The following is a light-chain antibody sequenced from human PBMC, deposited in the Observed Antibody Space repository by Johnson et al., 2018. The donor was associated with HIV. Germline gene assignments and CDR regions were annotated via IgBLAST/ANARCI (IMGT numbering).Light chain of an antibody. J-gene: IGLJ1*01. V-gene: IGLV1-51*01. CDR3: GTCDSSLIAEV. Sequence: QSVLTQPPSVSAAPGQKVTISCSGSSSNIGNNYVSWYQQLPGTAPKLLIYDNNKRPSGIPDRFSGSKSGTSATLGITGLQTGDEADYYCGTCDSSLIAEVFGTGTKVTVL. CDR1: SSNIGNNY. CDR2: DNN.